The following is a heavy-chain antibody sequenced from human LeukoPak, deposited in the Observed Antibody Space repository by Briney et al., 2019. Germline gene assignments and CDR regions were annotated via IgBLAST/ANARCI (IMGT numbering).Heavy chain of an antibody. D-gene: IGHD3-22*01. J-gene: IGHJ3*02. CDR3: AREYYAGSGHKHSFDI. CDR1: GYTFSDYY. CDR2: IDPTSGGT. V-gene: IGHV1-2*02. Sequence: ASVKVSCKASGYTFSDYYMHWVRQAPGQGLEWMGWIDPTSGGTKYAQKFQGRVTMTRDTSISTAYMELSRLRSDDTAVFYCAREYYAGSGHKHSFDIWGQGTMVTVSS.